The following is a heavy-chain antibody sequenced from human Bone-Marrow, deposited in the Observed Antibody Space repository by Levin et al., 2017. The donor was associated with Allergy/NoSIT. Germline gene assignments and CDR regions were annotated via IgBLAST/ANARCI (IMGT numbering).Heavy chain of an antibody. CDR1: GFRVSDNY. CDR2: LYAGGSL. CDR3: AGADDLYYFDF. D-gene: IGHD3-3*01. V-gene: IGHV3-66*01. Sequence: GESLKISCAASGFRVSDNYVSWVRQAPGKGLEWIATLYAGGSLYYADSVKDRFIISRDTSRNTLYLQMHILRVEDTAVYYCAGADDLYYFDFWGPGTLVTVSS. J-gene: IGHJ4*01.